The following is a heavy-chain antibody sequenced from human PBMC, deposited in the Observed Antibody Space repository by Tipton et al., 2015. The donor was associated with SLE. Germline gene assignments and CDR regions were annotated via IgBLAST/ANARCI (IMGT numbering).Heavy chain of an antibody. CDR1: GFTFSGSA. D-gene: IGHD2-2*01. Sequence: SLRLSCAASGFTFSGSAMHWVRQASGKGLEWVGRIRSKANSYATAYAASVKGRFTISRDDSKNTAYLQMNSLKTEDTAVYYCARAYAGDVDYWGQGTLVTVSS. J-gene: IGHJ4*02. CDR2: IRSKANSYAT. CDR3: ARAYAGDVDY. V-gene: IGHV3-73*01.